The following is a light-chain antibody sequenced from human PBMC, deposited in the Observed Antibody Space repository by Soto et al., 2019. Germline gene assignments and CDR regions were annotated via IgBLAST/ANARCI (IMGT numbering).Light chain of an antibody. V-gene: IGLV2-14*01. J-gene: IGLJ1*01. CDR2: EVN. CDR3: RSYSLSTADL. CDR1: SSDVGGYDY. Sequence: SVLTQPASVSGSPGQSITIACTGTSSDVGGYDYVSWYQLHPGKAPKLMVFEVNNRPSGVSYRFSGSTSGNTASLTISGLQAEDEADYFCRSYSLSTADLFGDGTKVTVL.